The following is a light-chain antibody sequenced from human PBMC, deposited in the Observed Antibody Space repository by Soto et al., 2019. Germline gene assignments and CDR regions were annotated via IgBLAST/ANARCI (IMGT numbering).Light chain of an antibody. CDR3: QQYNNWPPLT. V-gene: IGKV3-15*01. J-gene: IGKJ4*01. Sequence: EIVMTQSPATLSVSPGEGATLSCRASQSVSRNLAWYQQKPGQAPRLLIYAASTRATGIPARFRGSGSGTEFTLTITSLQSEDFAVYYCQQYNNWPPLTFGGGTKVEIK. CDR2: AAS. CDR1: QSVSRN.